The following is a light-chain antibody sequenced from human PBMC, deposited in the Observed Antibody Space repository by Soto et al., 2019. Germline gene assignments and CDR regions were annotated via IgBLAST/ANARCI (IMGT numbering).Light chain of an antibody. V-gene: IGKV1-33*01. CDR2: DES. Sequence: DLQMTQSPSSLSASVGDRVTITCQASQDISNYLNWYQQKPGKAPKLLIYDESNLETGVPSRFSGSGSVTDFVFTISSLQPEDIATYYFQQYDNLRFTFGPGTKVDIK. CDR3: QQYDNLRFT. CDR1: QDISNY. J-gene: IGKJ3*01.